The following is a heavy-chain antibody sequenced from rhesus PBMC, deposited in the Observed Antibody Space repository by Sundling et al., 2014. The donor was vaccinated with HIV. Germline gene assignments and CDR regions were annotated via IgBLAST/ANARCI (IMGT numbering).Heavy chain of an antibody. CDR1: GASISSYW. CDR3: ARSNPLYLDFDV. J-gene: IGHJ5-1*01. Sequence: QVQLQESGPGLVKPSETLSLTCTVSGASISSYWWNWIRQPPGKGLEWIGNIYGGTGSTYYNPSLKSRVTISKDTSKNHFSLNLSSVTAADTALYYCARSNPLYLDFDVWGPGVLVTVSS. V-gene: IGHV4-80*01. CDR2: IYGGTGST. D-gene: IGHD3-3*01.